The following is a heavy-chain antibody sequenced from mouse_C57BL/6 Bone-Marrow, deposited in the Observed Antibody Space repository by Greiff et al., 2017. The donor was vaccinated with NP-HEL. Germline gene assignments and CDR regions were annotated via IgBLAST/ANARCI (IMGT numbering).Heavy chain of an antibody. V-gene: IGHV14-3*01. J-gene: IGHJ1*03. CDR3: ARVITTVVERYFDV. Sequence: VQLQQSVAELVRPGASVKLSCTASGFNFKNTYMHWVKQRPEQGLEWIGRIDPANGNTKYAPKFQGKATITADTSSNTAYLQLSSLTSEDTAIYYCARVITTVVERYFDVWGTGTTVTVAS. CDR1: GFNFKNTY. D-gene: IGHD1-1*01. CDR2: IDPANGNT.